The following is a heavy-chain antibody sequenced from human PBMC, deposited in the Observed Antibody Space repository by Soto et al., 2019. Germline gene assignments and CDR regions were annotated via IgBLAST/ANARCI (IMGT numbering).Heavy chain of an antibody. D-gene: IGHD3-3*01. V-gene: IGHV3-74*01. J-gene: IGHJ4*02. CDR3: ARALEVGTYYDFSYFDY. CDR2: INSDGSST. CDR1: GFTFSSYW. Sequence: TGGSLRLSCAASGFTFSSYWMHWVRQAPGKGLVWVSRINSDGSSTSYADSVKGRFTISRDNAKNTLYLQMNSLRAEDTAVYYCARALEVGTYYDFSYFDYWGQGTLVTVSS.